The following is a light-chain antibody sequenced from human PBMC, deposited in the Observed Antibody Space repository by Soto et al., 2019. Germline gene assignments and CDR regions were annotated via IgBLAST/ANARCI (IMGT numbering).Light chain of an antibody. CDR2: AAS. J-gene: IGKJ1*01. Sequence: EIVLTQSPGTLSLSPGERATLSCRASQGVSSNYLAWYQQKPGQAPRLLIYAASSRPTGIPDRFSGSGSEKNFILTIRRLEAEDSSVYYCQLYGSQRGSFGQGTKVEIK. V-gene: IGKV3-20*01. CDR3: QLYGSQRGS. CDR1: QGVSSNY.